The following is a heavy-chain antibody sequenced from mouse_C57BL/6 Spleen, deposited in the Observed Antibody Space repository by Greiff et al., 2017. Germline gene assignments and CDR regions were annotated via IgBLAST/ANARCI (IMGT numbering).Heavy chain of an antibody. D-gene: IGHD4-1*01. CDR3: ARNWDDYYAMDY. V-gene: IGHV1-81*01. Sequence: VKLMESGAELARPGASVKLSCKASGYTFTSYGISWVKQRTGQGLEWIGEIYPRSGNTYYNEKFKGKATLTADKSSSTAYMELRSLTSEDSAVYFCARNWDDYYAMDYWGQGTSVTVSS. J-gene: IGHJ4*01. CDR2: IYPRSGNT. CDR1: GYTFTSYG.